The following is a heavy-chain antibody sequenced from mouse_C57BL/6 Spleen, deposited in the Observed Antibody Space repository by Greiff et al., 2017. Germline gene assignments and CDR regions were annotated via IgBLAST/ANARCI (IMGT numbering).Heavy chain of an antibody. CDR2: IDPETGGT. V-gene: IGHV1-15*01. D-gene: IGHD1-1*01. J-gene: IGHJ2*01. CDR1: GYTFTDYE. CDR3: TGGSDGTTWGYFEC. Sequence: QVQLQQSGAELVRPGASVTLSCKASGYTFTDYEMHWVKQTPVHGLEWIGAIDPETGGTAYNQKFKGKAILTADKSSSTAYMELRSLTSEDSAVYYCTGGSDGTTWGYFECWGKGTTLT.